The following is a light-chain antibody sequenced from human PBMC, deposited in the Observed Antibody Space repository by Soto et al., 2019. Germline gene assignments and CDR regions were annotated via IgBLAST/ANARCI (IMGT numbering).Light chain of an antibody. Sequence: DIQLTQSPSFLSASVGDRVTITCRASQGISSYLAWYQQKPGKAPKLLIYAASTLQSVVPSRFSGSGSGTEFSLTISSLHPEDFATYYCQQLNSYPHTFGQGTKLEIK. CDR1: QGISSY. CDR3: QQLNSYPHT. CDR2: AAS. J-gene: IGKJ2*01. V-gene: IGKV1-9*01.